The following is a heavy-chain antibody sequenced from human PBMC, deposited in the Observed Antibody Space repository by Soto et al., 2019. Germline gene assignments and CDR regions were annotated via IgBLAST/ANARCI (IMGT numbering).Heavy chain of an antibody. J-gene: IGHJ4*02. CDR3: ARGRGGRGDY. CDR2: IIPILGIA. Sequence: QVQLVQSGAEVKKPGSSVKVSCKASGGTFSSYTINWVRQAPGQGLEWMGMIIPILGIANYAQKFQDRVTITADKSTSTAYMELSSLRSEDTAVYACARGRGGRGDYWGQGTLVTVSS. V-gene: IGHV1-69*02. D-gene: IGHD2-15*01. CDR1: GGTFSSYT.